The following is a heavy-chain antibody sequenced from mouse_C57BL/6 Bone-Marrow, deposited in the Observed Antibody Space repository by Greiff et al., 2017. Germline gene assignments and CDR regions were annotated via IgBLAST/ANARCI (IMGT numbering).Heavy chain of an antibody. CDR2: IYPGDGDT. V-gene: IGHV1-82*01. Sequence: QVQLQQSGPELVKPGASVKISCKASGYAFSSSWMNWVKQRPGKGLEWIGRIYPGDGDTNYNGKFKGKATLTADKSSSTAYMQLSSLTSEDSAVYCCARGGTAQVTPDYWGQGTTLTVSS. J-gene: IGHJ2*01. CDR3: ARGGTAQVTPDY. D-gene: IGHD3-2*02. CDR1: GYAFSSSW.